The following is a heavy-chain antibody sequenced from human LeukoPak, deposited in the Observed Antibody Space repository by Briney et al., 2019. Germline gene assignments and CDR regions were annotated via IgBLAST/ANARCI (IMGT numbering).Heavy chain of an antibody. CDR1: GFTFSRFG. V-gene: IGHV3-30*02. CDR2: INYDGSKE. D-gene: IGHD2-2*02. Sequence: GGSLRLSCAASGFTFSRFGMHWVRQAPGKGLEWVTFINYDGSKEYYADSVKGRFTISRDSSKITLYLQMNSLRAEDTAVYYCAKGYCTSTSCYTYYYHYMDVWGKGTTVTVSS. J-gene: IGHJ6*03. CDR3: AKGYCTSTSCYTYYYHYMDV.